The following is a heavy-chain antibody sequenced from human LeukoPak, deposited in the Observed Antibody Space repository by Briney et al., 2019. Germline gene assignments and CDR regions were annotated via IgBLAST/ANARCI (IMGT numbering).Heavy chain of an antibody. CDR1: GGSISSGGYY. CDR2: IYYSGST. V-gene: IGHV4-31*03. Sequence: SQTLSLTCTVSGGSISSGGYYWSWIRQHPGKGLEWIEYIYYSGSTYYNPSLMSRVTISVDTSKNQFSLKLSSVTAADTAVYYCAREAPQLRFDYYYGMDVWGQGTTVTVSS. J-gene: IGHJ6*02. D-gene: IGHD3-10*01. CDR3: AREAPQLRFDYYYGMDV.